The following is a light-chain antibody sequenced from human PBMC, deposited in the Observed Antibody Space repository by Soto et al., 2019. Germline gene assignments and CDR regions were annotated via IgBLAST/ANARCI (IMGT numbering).Light chain of an antibody. V-gene: IGLV1-40*01. CDR2: GNS. CDR1: SSNIGAGYD. Sequence: QSVLTQPPSVSGAPGQRVTISCTGSSSNIGAGYDVHWYQQLPGTAPKLLIYGNSNRPSGVPDRFSGYKSGTSASLAITGLQAEDEADYYSQSYDSSLSGSVFGGGTKLTVL. J-gene: IGLJ2*01. CDR3: QSYDSSLSGSV.